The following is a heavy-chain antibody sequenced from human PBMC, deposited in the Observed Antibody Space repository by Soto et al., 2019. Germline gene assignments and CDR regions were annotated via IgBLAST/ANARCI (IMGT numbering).Heavy chain of an antibody. V-gene: IGHV3-30*04. Sequence: QVQVVESGGGVVQPGRSLRLSCAASGFTFSRYAIHWVRQAPGKGLEWVAVISRDGTNKYYVDSVKGRFTISRDNSRNTLYLQMNSLRHEDAAVYNCARSRSGAVPDSFDFWGQGTLVTVSS. CDR3: ARSRSGAVPDSFDF. D-gene: IGHD3-10*01. CDR2: ISRDGTNK. J-gene: IGHJ4*02. CDR1: GFTFSRYA.